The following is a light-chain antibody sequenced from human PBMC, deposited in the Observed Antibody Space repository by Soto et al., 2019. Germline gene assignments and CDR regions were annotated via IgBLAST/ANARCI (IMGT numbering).Light chain of an antibody. Sequence: DIVMTQSPATLSVSPGGRATLSCRASQSVSTNLAWYQQRPGQAPRLLIYRASTRAAGVPARFSGSGSGTDFTLTISRLEPEDFAVYYCQQYGSLSWTFGQGTKVDIK. V-gene: IGKV3-15*01. J-gene: IGKJ1*01. CDR2: RAS. CDR3: QQYGSLSWT. CDR1: QSVSTN.